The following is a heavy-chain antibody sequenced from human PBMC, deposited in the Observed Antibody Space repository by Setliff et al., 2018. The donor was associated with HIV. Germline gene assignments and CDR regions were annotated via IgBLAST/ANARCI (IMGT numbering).Heavy chain of an antibody. CDR3: ARHSPSDY. CDR1: GDSISTDY. CDR2: IYNSAST. J-gene: IGHJ4*02. V-gene: IGHV4-59*08. Sequence: TLSLTCTVSGDSISTDYWTWIRQPPGKGLEWIGYIYNSASTSYNPSLKSRVTISVDTSKNQFSLKLSSVTAADTAVYYCARHSPSDYWGQGTLATVSS.